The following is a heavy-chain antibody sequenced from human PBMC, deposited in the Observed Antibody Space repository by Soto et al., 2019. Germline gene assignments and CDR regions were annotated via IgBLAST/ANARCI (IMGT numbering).Heavy chain of an antibody. Sequence: GGSLRLSCAASGFTVSSNYMSWVRQAPGKGLEWVSVIYSGGSTYYADSVKGRFTISRHNSKNTLYLQMNSLRAEDTAVYYCARDRREPGRFLEWLPRRGYYYMDVWGKGTTVTVSS. CDR1: GFTVSSNY. CDR2: IYSGGST. V-gene: IGHV3-53*04. CDR3: ARDRREPGRFLEWLPRRGYYYMDV. J-gene: IGHJ6*03. D-gene: IGHD3-3*01.